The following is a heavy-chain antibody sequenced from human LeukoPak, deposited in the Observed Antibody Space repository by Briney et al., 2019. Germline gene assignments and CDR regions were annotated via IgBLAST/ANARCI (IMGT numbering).Heavy chain of an antibody. V-gene: IGHV4-39*07. CDR3: ARDKGYGGNSGPDAFDI. CDR1: GGSISSSSYY. Sequence: PSETLSLTCTVSGGSISSSSYYWGWIRQPPGKGLEWIGSIYYSGSTYYNPSLKSRVTISVDTSKNQFSLKLSSVTAADTAVYYCARDKGYGGNSGPDAFDIWGQGTMVTVSS. D-gene: IGHD4-23*01. J-gene: IGHJ3*02. CDR2: IYYSGST.